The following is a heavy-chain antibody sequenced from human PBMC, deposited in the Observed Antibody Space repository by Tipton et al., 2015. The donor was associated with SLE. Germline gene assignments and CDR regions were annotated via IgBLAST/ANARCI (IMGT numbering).Heavy chain of an antibody. V-gene: IGHV3-9*01. J-gene: IGHJ4*02. CDR2: ITWNSGTI. Sequence: SLRLSCAASGFTIDDYAMHWVREAPGKGLEWISSITWNSGTIDYADSVKGRFTISRDNAKNSLYLQMNSLRAEDTAVYYCASSLPYGGLFDYWGQGTLVTVSS. CDR1: GFTIDDYA. CDR3: ASSLPYGGLFDY. D-gene: IGHD2-2*02.